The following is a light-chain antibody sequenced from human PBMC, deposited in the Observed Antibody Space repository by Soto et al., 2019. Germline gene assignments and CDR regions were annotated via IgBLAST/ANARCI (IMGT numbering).Light chain of an antibody. CDR2: AAS. J-gene: IGKJ1*01. CDR3: QQSYSTQWT. Sequence: IGMTQSPSSLSASVGDRVTMHCRSSQCISTYLNWYQQKPGKAPKLLIYAASSLQSGVPSRFSGSGSETDFTLTISSLQHEDFATYSCQQSYSTQWTFGQGTKVDIK. CDR1: QCISTY. V-gene: IGKV1-39*01.